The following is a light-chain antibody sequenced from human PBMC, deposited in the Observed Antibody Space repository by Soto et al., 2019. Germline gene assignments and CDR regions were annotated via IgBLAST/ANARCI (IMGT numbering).Light chain of an antibody. Sequence: DIVMTQSPDSLAVSLGERATINCKSSQSVLSSSNNKNYLAWYQQKPGQPPKLLIYWESTRESGVPDRFSGSGSGTDFSLTITSLQAEDVAVYYCQQYYSTPQTFGQGTKVDI. V-gene: IGKV4-1*01. J-gene: IGKJ1*01. CDR1: QSVLSSSNNKNY. CDR2: WES. CDR3: QQYYSTPQT.